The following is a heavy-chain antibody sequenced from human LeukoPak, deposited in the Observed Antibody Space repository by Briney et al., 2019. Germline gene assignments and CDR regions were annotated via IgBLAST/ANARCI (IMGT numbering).Heavy chain of an antibody. CDR2: ISGSGGST. V-gene: IGHV3-23*01. CDR3: AQRLGDY. Sequence: PGGSLRLSCAASGFTFSSYWMSWVRQAPGKGLEWVSSISGSGGSTYYADSVKGRFSISRDVSKSTLYLQMNSLRAEDTAVYYCAQRLGDYWGQGTLVTVSS. CDR1: GFTFSSYW. J-gene: IGHJ4*02. D-gene: IGHD3-10*01.